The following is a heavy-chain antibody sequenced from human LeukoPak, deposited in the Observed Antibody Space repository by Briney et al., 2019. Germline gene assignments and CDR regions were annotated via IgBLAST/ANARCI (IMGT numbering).Heavy chain of an antibody. CDR2: IYYSKNT. J-gene: IGHJ4*02. D-gene: IGHD5-18*01. CDR3: LSPRGFSYGHCAY. Sequence: SETLSLTCTVSGGFISRSSTYCGWIRQPPGKGLEWIGSIYYSKNTYYNPSLKSRVTISADTSKNQFSLTLGSVSATDTAVYYCLSPRGFSYGHCAYWGQGTLVSVSS. CDR1: GGFISRSSTY. V-gene: IGHV4-39*01.